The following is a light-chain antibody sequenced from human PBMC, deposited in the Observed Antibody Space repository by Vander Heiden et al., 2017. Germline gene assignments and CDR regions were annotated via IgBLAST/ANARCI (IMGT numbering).Light chain of an antibody. CDR2: DAS. CDR3: QQRSNWPIT. V-gene: IGKV3-11*01. J-gene: IGKJ5*01. CDR1: QSVSSF. Sequence: EIVLTQSPATLSLSPGERATLSCRASQSVSSFLAWYQQKRGQAPRLLIYDASNSATGIPARFSGSGSGTDFTLTISSLEPEDLAVYYCQQRSNWPITFGQGTRLEIK.